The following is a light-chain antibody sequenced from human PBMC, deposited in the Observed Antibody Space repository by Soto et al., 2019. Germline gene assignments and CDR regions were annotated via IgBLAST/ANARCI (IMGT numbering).Light chain of an antibody. CDR1: QSVLYSSNNKNY. V-gene: IGKV4-1*01. CDR3: QQYYTIPRT. Sequence: DIVMTQSPDSLAVSLGERATINCKSSQSVLYSSNNKNYLAWYQQKPGQPPKLLIYWASTRESGVPDRFSGSGSGTDFTLTISSLQAADVAVYYCQQYYTIPRTFGQGTKVDIK. J-gene: IGKJ1*01. CDR2: WAS.